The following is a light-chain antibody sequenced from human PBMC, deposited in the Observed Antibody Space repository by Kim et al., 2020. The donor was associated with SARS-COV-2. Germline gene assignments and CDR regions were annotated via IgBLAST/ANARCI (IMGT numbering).Light chain of an antibody. V-gene: IGKV1-9*01. J-gene: IGKJ1*01. CDR2: RAS. CDR1: QGIGTY. CDR3: QQLIRYPWT. Sequence: DIQLTHSPPFLSASVGDRVTITCRASQGIGTYLAWYQQVPGKAPKLLIYRASTLLSGVPSRFSGSGSGTEFTLTISTLQPEDFAIYYCQQLIRYPWTFGQGTKVDIK.